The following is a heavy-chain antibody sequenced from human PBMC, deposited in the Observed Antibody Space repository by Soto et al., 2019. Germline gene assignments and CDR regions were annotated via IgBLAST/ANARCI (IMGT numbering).Heavy chain of an antibody. D-gene: IGHD3-16*01. V-gene: IGHV3-33*01. Sequence: PGGSLRLSCAASGFTFSSYGMHWVRQAPGKGQEWVAVIWYDGSNKYYADSVKGRFTISRDNSKNTLYLQMNSLRAEDTAVYYCARDRGYYDYIWYAFDIWGQGTMVTVSS. CDR1: GFTFSSYG. CDR3: ARDRGYYDYIWYAFDI. J-gene: IGHJ3*02. CDR2: IWYDGSNK.